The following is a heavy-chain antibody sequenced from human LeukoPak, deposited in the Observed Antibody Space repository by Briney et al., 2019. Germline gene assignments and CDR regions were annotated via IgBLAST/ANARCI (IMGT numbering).Heavy chain of an antibody. CDR1: GFTFDDYA. CDR2: ITGSSTYI. D-gene: IGHD4-11*01. V-gene: IGHV3-21*01. Sequence: GGSLRLSCAASGFTFDDYAMHWVCQAPGKGLEWVSSITGSSTYIYYADSVKGRFTISRDNAKNSLYLQMNNLGAEDTAVYYCARDLTVTSTCWFDLWGQGTLVTVSS. J-gene: IGHJ5*02. CDR3: ARDLTVTSTCWFDL.